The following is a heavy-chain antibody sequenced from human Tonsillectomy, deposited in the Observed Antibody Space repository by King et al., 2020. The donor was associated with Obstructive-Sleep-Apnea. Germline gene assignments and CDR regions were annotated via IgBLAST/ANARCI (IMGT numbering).Heavy chain of an antibody. D-gene: IGHD5-12*01. CDR3: AKAGYSGYECDY. Sequence: QLVQSGGGVVQPGRSLRLSCAASGFTFSSYGMHWVRQAPGKGLEWVAVISYDGSNKYYADSVKGRFTISRDNSKNTLYLQMNSLRAEDTAVYYCAKAGYSGYECDYWGQGTLVTVSS. CDR1: GFTFSSYG. V-gene: IGHV3-30*18. J-gene: IGHJ4*02. CDR2: ISYDGSNK.